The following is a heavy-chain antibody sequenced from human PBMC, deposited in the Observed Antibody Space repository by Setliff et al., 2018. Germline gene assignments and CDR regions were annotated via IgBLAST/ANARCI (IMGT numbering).Heavy chain of an antibody. Sequence: ASVKVSCKTSGYTFTNYGITWVRQAPGQGLEWMGWINNYSFKTNYPQKFLGRVTVTTDTSTGTAYMELGSLTSDDTAIYYCARINFYVSSGYYYAPDYWGPGTLVTVS. CDR2: INNYSFKT. J-gene: IGHJ4*02. V-gene: IGHV1-18*01. D-gene: IGHD3-22*01. CDR1: GYTFTNYG. CDR3: ARINFYVSSGYYYAPDY.